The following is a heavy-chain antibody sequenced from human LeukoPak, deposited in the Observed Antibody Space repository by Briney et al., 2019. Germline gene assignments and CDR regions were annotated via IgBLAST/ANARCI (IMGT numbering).Heavy chain of an antibody. CDR2: IYYSGST. CDR3: ARFRKTYYYDSSGYLHGWFDP. CDR1: GGSISSSSYY. J-gene: IGHJ5*02. D-gene: IGHD3-22*01. V-gene: IGHV4-39*07. Sequence: SETLSLTCTVSGGSISSSSYYWGWIRQPPGKGLEWIGSIYYSGSTYYNPSLKSRVTISVDTSKNQFSLKLSSVTAADTAVYYCARFRKTYYYDSSGYLHGWFDPWGQGTLVTVSS.